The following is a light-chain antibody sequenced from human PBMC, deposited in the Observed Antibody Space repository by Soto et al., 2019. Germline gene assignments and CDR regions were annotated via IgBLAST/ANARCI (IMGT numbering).Light chain of an antibody. Sequence: EIVLTQSPGTLSLSPGERATLSCRASQSISDNNLAWFQQKPGQAPRLLIYAASSRATGIPDRFSGSGSGTDFTLTINRLEPEDFALYYCQQDGSLPFTFGPGTNLD. CDR3: QQDGSLPFT. V-gene: IGKV3-20*01. CDR1: QSISDNN. CDR2: AAS. J-gene: IGKJ3*01.